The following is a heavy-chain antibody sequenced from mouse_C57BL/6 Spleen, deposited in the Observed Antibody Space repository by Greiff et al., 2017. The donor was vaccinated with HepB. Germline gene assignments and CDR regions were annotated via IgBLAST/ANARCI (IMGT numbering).Heavy chain of an antibody. Sequence: QVQLQQPGAEQVRPGSSVKLSCKASGYTFTSYWMDWVKQRPGQGLEWIGNIYPSDSETHYNQKFKDKATLTVDKSSSTAYMQLSSLTSEDSAVYYCARRAIYSSYFDYWGQGTTLTVSS. CDR3: ARRAIYSSYFDY. D-gene: IGHD2-1*01. J-gene: IGHJ2*01. CDR1: GYTFTSYW. V-gene: IGHV1-61*01. CDR2: IYPSDSET.